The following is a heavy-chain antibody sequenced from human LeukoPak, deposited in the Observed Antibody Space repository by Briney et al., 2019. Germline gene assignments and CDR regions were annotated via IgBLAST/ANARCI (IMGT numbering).Heavy chain of an antibody. CDR2: INHSGST. V-gene: IGHV4-34*01. D-gene: IGHD2-2*01. CDR3: ARGRGYCSSTGCPKAIYSPVYYFDY. J-gene: IGHJ4*02. CDR1: GGSFSGYY. Sequence: SETLSLTCAVYGGSFSGYYWSWIRQPPGKGLEWIGEINHSGSTNYNPSLKSRVTISVDTSKNQFSLKLSSVTAADTAVYYCARGRGYCSSTGCPKAIYSPVYYFDYWAREPWSPSPQ.